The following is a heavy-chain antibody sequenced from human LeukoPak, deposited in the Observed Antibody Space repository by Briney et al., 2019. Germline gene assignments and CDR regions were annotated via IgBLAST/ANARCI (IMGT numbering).Heavy chain of an antibody. CDR2: IKDKADNYAT. J-gene: IGHJ4*02. V-gene: IGHV3-73*01. Sequence: GGSLRLSCAASGFTFSGSAMHWVRQASGKGLEWVGRIKDKADNYATAYAASVKGRFTISRDDSKNTAYLQMNSLKTEDTAVYYCTPYNFGSSWYPLDYWGLGTLVTVSS. CDR1: GFTFSGSA. CDR3: TPYNFGSSWYPLDY. D-gene: IGHD3-3*01.